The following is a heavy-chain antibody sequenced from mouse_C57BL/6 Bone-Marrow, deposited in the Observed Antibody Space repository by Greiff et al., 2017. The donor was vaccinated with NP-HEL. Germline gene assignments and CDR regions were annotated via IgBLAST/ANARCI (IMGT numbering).Heavy chain of an antibody. CDR2: IYPRSGTT. J-gene: IGHJ4*01. CDR1: GYTFTSYG. D-gene: IGHD2-4*01. CDR3: ARHYYDYDYAMDY. V-gene: IGHV1-81*01. Sequence: QVQLQQSGAELARPGASVKLSCKASGYTFTSYGISWVKQRPGQGLEWIGEIYPRSGTTYYTEKFKGKATLTADKSSSTAYMELRSLTSEDSAVYFCARHYYDYDYAMDYWGRGTSVTVSS.